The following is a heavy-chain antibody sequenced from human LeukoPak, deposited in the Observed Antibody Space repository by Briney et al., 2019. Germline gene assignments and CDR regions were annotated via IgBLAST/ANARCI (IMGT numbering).Heavy chain of an antibody. Sequence: PSETLSLTCGVCGGPFSSYYWSGMRQPPGKGREGIGYIYYRGSTNYNPSRKSRVTISVDTSNDQFSLKLSSVTAADTAVYYCARVRMTTVTTSGVGQSYYFDSSGQGTLVTVSS. D-gene: IGHD4-17*01. CDR1: GGPFSSYY. CDR3: ARVRMTTVTTSGVGQSYYFDS. CDR2: IYYRGST. V-gene: IGHV4-59*01. J-gene: IGHJ4*02.